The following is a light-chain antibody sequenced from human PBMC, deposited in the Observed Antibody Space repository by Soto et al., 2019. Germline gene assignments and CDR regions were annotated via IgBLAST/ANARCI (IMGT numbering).Light chain of an antibody. V-gene: IGLV3-21*04. CDR2: YDS. J-gene: IGLJ7*01. CDR3: QVWDSSSDRAL. Sequence: SYELTQPPSVSVAPGKTARITCGGNNIGSESVHWYQKKPGQAPVLVIYYDSDRPSGIPERFSGSSSGNTATLTISRVEAGDEADYYCQVWDSSSDRALFGGGTQLTVL. CDR1: NIGSES.